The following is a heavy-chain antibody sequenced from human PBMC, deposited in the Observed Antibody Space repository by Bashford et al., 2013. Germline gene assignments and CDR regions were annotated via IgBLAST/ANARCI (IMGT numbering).Heavy chain of an antibody. CDR3: ARGFVSYYGSGSYYLN. J-gene: IGHJ4*02. Sequence: GGSLRLSCAASGFTVSSNYMSWVRQAPGKGLEWVSVIYSGGSTYYADSVKGRFTISRDNSKNTLYLQMNSLRAEDTAVYYCARGFVSYYGSGSYYLNWGQGTLVTVSS. D-gene: IGHD3-10*01. V-gene: IGHV3-66*02. CDR1: GFTVSSNY. CDR2: IYSGGST.